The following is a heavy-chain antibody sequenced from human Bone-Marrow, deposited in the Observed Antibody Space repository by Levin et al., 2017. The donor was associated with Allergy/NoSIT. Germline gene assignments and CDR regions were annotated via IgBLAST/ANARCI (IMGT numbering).Heavy chain of an antibody. J-gene: IGHJ3*02. CDR2: MYFSGTT. V-gene: IGHV4-28*01. CDR1: GFSISDDFW. Sequence: SETLSLTCAVSGFSISDDFWWAWIRLPPGKGLEWIGYMYFSGTTFYNPSLQSRVSMSLDTSTNRFSLEVTSVTALDTALYYCARMAADGDEKSGFDIWGQGTLVTVSS. CDR3: ARMAADGDEKSGFDI. D-gene: IGHD2-21*02.